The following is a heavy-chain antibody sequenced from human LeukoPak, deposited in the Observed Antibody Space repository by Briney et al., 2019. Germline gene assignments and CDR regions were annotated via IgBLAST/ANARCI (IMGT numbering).Heavy chain of an antibody. V-gene: IGHV1-69*05. D-gene: IGHD2-21*01. Sequence: GASVKVSCKASGGTFSSYAISWVRQAPGQGLEWMGGIIPIFGTANYAQKFRGRATITTDESTSTAYMELSSLRSEDTAVYYCARGRAQSGIVRGIGAFDIWGQGTMVTVSS. CDR2: IIPIFGTA. CDR3: ARGRAQSGIVRGIGAFDI. J-gene: IGHJ3*02. CDR1: GGTFSSYA.